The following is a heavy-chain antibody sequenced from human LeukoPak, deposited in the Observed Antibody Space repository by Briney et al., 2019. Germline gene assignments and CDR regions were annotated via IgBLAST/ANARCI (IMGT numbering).Heavy chain of an antibody. V-gene: IGHV3-23*01. CDR3: AKVAVVRGWFDP. CDR1: GFPLSSYA. Sequence: GGSLRLSCAASGFPLSSYAMSWVRQASGKGLEWVSATSSSDPGTYYADSVRGRFTISRDNSKNTLYLQMNSLRAEDTAVYYCAKVAVVRGWFDPWGQGTLVTVSS. J-gene: IGHJ5*02. CDR2: TSSSDPGT. D-gene: IGHD6-19*01.